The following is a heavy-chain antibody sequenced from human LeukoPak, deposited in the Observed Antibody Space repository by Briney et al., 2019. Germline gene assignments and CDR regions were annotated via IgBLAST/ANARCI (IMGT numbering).Heavy chain of an antibody. CDR2: INHSGST. CDR1: GGAFSGYY. V-gene: IGHV4-34*01. J-gene: IGHJ4*02. Sequence: SETLSLTCAAYGGAFSGYYWSWIRQPPGKGLEWIGEINHSGSTNYNPSLKSRVTISVDTSKNRFSLRLSSVTAADTAVYYCARGVARSSKFHFSYYFDYWGQGTLVTVSS. D-gene: IGHD6-6*01. CDR3: ARGVARSSKFHFSYYFDY.